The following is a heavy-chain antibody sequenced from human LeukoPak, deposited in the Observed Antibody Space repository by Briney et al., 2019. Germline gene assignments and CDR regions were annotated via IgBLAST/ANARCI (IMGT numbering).Heavy chain of an antibody. Sequence: GGSLRLSCAASGFTVSSNYMSWVRQAPGKGLEWVSLIYSGGGTYYADSVKGRFTISRDNSKNTLYLQMNSLRAEDTAVYYCARDTPADSSSFDYWGQGTLVTVSS. CDR1: GFTVSSNY. V-gene: IGHV3-66*01. CDR3: ARDTPADSSSFDY. D-gene: IGHD6-13*01. J-gene: IGHJ4*02. CDR2: IYSGGGT.